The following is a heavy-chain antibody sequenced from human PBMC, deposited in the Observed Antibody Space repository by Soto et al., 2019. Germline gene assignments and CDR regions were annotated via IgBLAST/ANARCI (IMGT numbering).Heavy chain of an antibody. J-gene: IGHJ4*02. CDR2: IIPIFGTA. CDR3: AREARIAARPGTFDY. D-gene: IGHD6-6*01. Sequence: SVKVPCKASGGTFSSYAISWVRQAPGQGLEWMGGIIPIFGTANYAQKFQGRVTITADESTSTAYMELSSLRSEDTAVYYCAREARIAARPGTFDYWGQGTLVTVSS. CDR1: GGTFSSYA. V-gene: IGHV1-69*13.